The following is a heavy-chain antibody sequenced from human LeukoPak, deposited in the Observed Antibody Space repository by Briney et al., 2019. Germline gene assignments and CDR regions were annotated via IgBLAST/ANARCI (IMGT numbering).Heavy chain of an antibody. CDR3: TTDSRQLTTTYYFDY. Sequence: PGGSLRLSCAASGFRFSIAWMSWVRQAPGKGLEWVGRIKEKADGGTTDYAAPVKGRFTISRDDSKNTLFLQMNSLKTEDTAVYYCTTDSRQLTTTYYFDYWGQGALVTVSS. CDR1: GFRFSIAW. J-gene: IGHJ4*02. V-gene: IGHV3-15*01. D-gene: IGHD1-1*01. CDR2: IKEKADGGTT.